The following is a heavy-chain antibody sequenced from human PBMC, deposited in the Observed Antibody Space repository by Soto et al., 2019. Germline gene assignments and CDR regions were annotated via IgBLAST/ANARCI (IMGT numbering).Heavy chain of an antibody. D-gene: IGHD5-12*01. CDR3: ARDGGCRDGYTVGCNWFDP. CDR1: GFTFSSYG. V-gene: IGHV3-33*01. CDR2: IRYDGSNK. J-gene: IGHJ5*02. Sequence: QVQLVESGGGVVQPGRSLRLSCAASGFTFSSYGMHWVRQAPGKGLEWVAVIRYDGSNKYYADSVKGRFTISRDNSKNTLYLQMNGLRAEATAVYYCARDGGCRDGYTVGCNWFDPWGQGTLVTVSS.